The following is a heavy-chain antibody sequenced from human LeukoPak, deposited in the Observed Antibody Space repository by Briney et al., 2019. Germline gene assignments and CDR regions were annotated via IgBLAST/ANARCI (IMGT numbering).Heavy chain of an antibody. V-gene: IGHV3-30-3*01. J-gene: IGHJ4*02. CDR1: GFTFSSYA. CDR3: ARDPIVGPSIGPFDH. Sequence: GGSLRLSCAASGFTFSSYAMHWVRQAPGKGLEWVAVISYDGSNKYYADSVKGRFTISRDNSKTTLYLQMNSLRAEDTAVYYCARDPIVGPSIGPFDHWGQGTLVTVSS. CDR2: ISYDGSNK. D-gene: IGHD1-26*01.